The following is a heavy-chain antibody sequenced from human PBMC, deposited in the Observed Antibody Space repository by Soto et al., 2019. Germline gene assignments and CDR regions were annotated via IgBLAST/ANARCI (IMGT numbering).Heavy chain of an antibody. Sequence: QVQLQESGPGLVKPSETLSLTCAISGGSMNSGNWWSWVRQPPGKGLEWIGEIYHTGSTNYNPSRKRRVTISVDKSKNQFSLKMKSVTAADTAVYYCARNMAREVTLDYWGQGTLVTVSS. D-gene: IGHD2-21*02. V-gene: IGHV4-4*02. CDR1: GGSMNSGNW. CDR2: IYHTGST. CDR3: ARNMAREVTLDY. J-gene: IGHJ4*02.